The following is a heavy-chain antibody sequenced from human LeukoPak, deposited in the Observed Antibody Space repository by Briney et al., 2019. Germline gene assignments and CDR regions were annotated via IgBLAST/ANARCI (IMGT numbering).Heavy chain of an antibody. V-gene: IGHV4-59*01. D-gene: IGHD3-22*01. J-gene: IGHJ3*02. CDR2: IHQNGNT. Sequence: LETLSLTCSVSGVSISSSYWSWIRQPPGKRLEWIGFIHQNGNTNYNPSLKSRVTMSVDTSKNQFSLQMRSVTAADTAVYYCARGYYDSSGYSNAFDIWGQGTMVAV. CDR3: ARGYYDSSGYSNAFDI. CDR1: GVSISSSY.